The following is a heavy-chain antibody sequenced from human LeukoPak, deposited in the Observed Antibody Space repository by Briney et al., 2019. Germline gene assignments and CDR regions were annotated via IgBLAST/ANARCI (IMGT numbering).Heavy chain of an antibody. Sequence: SVKVSCKASGGTFSSYAISWVRQAPGQGLEWMGGIIPIFGTANYAQKFQGRVTITADESTSTAYMELSSLRSEDTAVYYCARGEGYDILTANWFDPWGQGALVTVSS. D-gene: IGHD3-9*01. V-gene: IGHV1-69*01. CDR3: ARGEGYDILTANWFDP. CDR2: IIPIFGTA. J-gene: IGHJ5*02. CDR1: GGTFSSYA.